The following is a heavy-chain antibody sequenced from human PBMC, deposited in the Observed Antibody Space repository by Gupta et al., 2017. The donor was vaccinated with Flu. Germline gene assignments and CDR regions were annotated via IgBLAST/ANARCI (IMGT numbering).Heavy chain of an antibody. CDR3: ARNRGWQQFDY. CDR2: IKEDGSVK. D-gene: IGHD5-24*01. Sequence: EVQLVESGGGLVQPGGSLRLSCAASGFTFSDYWMDWGRQAPGKGLEWVANIKEDGSVKNYVDSVKGRFTISRDNARNSVYLQMNSLRADDTAIYYCARNRGWQQFDYWGQGVLVTVSS. J-gene: IGHJ4*02. V-gene: IGHV3-7*01. CDR1: GFTFSDYW.